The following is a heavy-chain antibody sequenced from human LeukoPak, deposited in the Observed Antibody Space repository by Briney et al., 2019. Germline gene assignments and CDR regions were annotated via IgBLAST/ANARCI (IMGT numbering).Heavy chain of an antibody. Sequence: GASVKVSCKASGYTFSSSEIGWVRQAPGQGLEWIGWISPYSGRTTYGHKFQGRVTLTTDRPTSTAHMELRSPRSDDTAVYYCARQNHPMGYSYKYYMDVWGKGTTVTVSS. CDR2: ISPYSGRT. CDR3: ARQNHPMGYSYKYYMDV. V-gene: IGHV1-18*01. CDR1: GYTFSSSE. D-gene: IGHD5-12*01. J-gene: IGHJ6*03.